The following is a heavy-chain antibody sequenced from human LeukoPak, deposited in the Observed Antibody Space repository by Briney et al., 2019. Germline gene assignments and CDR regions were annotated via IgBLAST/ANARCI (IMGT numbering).Heavy chain of an antibody. J-gene: IGHJ4*02. Sequence: SETLSLTCAVYGGSFSGYYWSWIRQPPGKGLEWIGEINHSGSTNYNPSLKSRVTISVDTSKNQFSLKLSSVTAADTAVYYCARNPGGTTEVDYYFDYWGQGTLVTVSS. CDR1: GGSFSGYY. D-gene: IGHD1-7*01. CDR2: INHSGST. CDR3: ARNPGGTTEVDYYFDY. V-gene: IGHV4-34*01.